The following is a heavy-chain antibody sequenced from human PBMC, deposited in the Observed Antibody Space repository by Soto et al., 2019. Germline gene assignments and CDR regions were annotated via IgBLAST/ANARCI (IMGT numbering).Heavy chain of an antibody. CDR1: GGSISSGGYY. CDR3: ARIPCSGGSCYSGCFGY. Sequence: SETLSLTCTVSGGSISSGGYYWSWIRKHPGKGLEWIGYIYYSGSTYYNPSLKSRVTISVDTSKNQFSLKLSSVTAADTAVYYCARIPCSGGSCYSGCFGYWGQGTLVTVSS. J-gene: IGHJ4*02. V-gene: IGHV4-31*03. D-gene: IGHD2-15*01. CDR2: IYYSGST.